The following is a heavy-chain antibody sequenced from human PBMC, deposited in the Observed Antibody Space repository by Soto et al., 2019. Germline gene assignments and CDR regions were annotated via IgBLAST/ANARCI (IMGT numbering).Heavy chain of an antibody. D-gene: IGHD3-16*02. Sequence: QLQLQESGPGLVKPSETLSLTCTVSGGSISSSSYYWGWIRQPPGKGLEWIGSIYYSGSTYYNTSLKSRVTIYVDTSKNQFSLKLSSVTAADTAVYYCARQTNDYVWGSYRPYYFDYWGQVTLVTVSS. CDR3: ARQTNDYVWGSYRPYYFDY. CDR2: IYYSGST. CDR1: GGSISSSSYY. J-gene: IGHJ4*02. V-gene: IGHV4-39*01.